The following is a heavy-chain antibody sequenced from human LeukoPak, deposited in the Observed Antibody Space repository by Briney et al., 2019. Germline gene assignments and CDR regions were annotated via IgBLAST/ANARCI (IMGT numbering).Heavy chain of an antibody. J-gene: IGHJ4*02. CDR1: GFTFSSYA. Sequence: GGSLRLSCAASGFTFSSYAMSWVRQAPGKGLEWVSSISSSSSYIYYADSVKGRFTNSRDNAKNSLYLQMNSLRAEDTAVYYCASYLVAATIDYWGQGTLVTVSS. V-gene: IGHV3-21*01. D-gene: IGHD2-15*01. CDR3: ASYLVAATIDY. CDR2: ISSSSSYI.